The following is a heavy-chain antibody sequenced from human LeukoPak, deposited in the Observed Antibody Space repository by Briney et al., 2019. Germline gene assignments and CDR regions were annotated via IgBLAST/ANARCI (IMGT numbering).Heavy chain of an antibody. V-gene: IGHV1-18*01. D-gene: IGHD3-10*01. Sequence: ASVKVSCKASGYTFTSYGISWVRQAPGQGLEWMGWISAYNGNTNYAQKLQGRVTMTTDTSTTTAYMELRSLRSDDTAVCYCARDFARVAQDSGSFQDYWGQGTLVTVSS. CDR3: ARDFARVAQDSGSFQDY. J-gene: IGHJ4*02. CDR2: ISAYNGNT. CDR1: GYTFTSYG.